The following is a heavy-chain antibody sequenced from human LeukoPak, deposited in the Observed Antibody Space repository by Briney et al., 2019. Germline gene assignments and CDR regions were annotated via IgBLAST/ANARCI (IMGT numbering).Heavy chain of an antibody. Sequence: GGSLRLSCAASGFTFSDYYMSWVRQAPGKGLEWVSYISSSGTTISYADSVKGRFTIARDNANNSLYLQMNSLRAEDTAVYYCARDPLSTSSPVVYWGQGTLVTVSS. CDR1: GFTFSDYY. CDR3: ARDPLSTSSPVVY. CDR2: ISSSGTTI. J-gene: IGHJ4*02. V-gene: IGHV3-11*04. D-gene: IGHD2-2*01.